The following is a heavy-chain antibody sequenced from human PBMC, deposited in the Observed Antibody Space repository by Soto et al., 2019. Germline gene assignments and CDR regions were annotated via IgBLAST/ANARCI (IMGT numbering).Heavy chain of an antibody. Sequence: SETLSLTCTVSGGSISSGGYYWSWIRQHPGKGLEWLGYIYYSGSTYYNPSLKSRVTISVDTSKNQFSLKVTSLTAADTAVYYCASRDPGTSVDYWGQGTLVTVSS. J-gene: IGHJ4*02. D-gene: IGHD1-7*01. CDR2: IYYSGST. CDR1: GGSISSGGYY. CDR3: ASRDPGTSVDY. V-gene: IGHV4-31*03.